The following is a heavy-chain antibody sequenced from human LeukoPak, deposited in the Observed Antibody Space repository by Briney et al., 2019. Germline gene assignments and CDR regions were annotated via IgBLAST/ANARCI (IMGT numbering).Heavy chain of an antibody. D-gene: IGHD3-10*01. V-gene: IGHV4-39*07. Sequence: PSQTLSLTCTVSGGSISSSTYYWGWLRQPPGKGLEWIGSIYYSGSTYYNPSLKSRVTMSVDTSKNQFSLKLSSVTAADTAVYYCARHYGSRYYFDYWGQGTLVTVSS. J-gene: IGHJ4*02. CDR1: GGSISSSTYY. CDR3: ARHYGSRYYFDY. CDR2: IYYSGST.